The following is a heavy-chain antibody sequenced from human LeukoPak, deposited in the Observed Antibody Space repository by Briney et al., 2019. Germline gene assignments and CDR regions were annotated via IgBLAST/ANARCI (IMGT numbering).Heavy chain of an antibody. CDR2: IYYSGST. CDR3: ASIWFGELFGFLLDY. V-gene: IGHV4-39*01. D-gene: IGHD3-10*01. Sequence: PSETLSLTCTVSGGSISSSSYYWGWIRQPPGKGLEWIGSIYYSGSTYYNPSLKSRVTISVDTSKNQFSLKLSSVTAADTAVYYCASIWFGELFGFLLDYWGQGTLVTVSS. CDR1: GGSISSSSYY. J-gene: IGHJ4*02.